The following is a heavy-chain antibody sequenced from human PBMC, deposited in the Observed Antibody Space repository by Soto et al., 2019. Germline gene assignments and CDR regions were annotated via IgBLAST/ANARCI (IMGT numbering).Heavy chain of an antibody. CDR3: ARDGDSYGRFDY. D-gene: IGHD5-18*01. J-gene: IGHJ4*02. V-gene: IGHV4-30-2*01. CDR2: IYHSGST. CDR1: GGSISSGGYS. Sequence: SETLSLTCAVSGGSISSGGYSWSWIRQPPGKGLDWIGYIYHSGSTYYNPSLKSRVTISVDTSKNQFSLKLSSVTAADTAVYYCARDGDSYGRFDYWGQGTLVTVSS.